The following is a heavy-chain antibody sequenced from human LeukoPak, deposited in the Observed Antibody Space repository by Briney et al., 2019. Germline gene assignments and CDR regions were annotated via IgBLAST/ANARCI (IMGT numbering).Heavy chain of an antibody. CDR3: AREPATAVSYYYYMDV. CDR2: ISSSSTYI. Sequence: GGSLRLSCAASGFTLSSYSMNWVRQAPGKGREWVSSISSSSTYIYYADSVKGRLTISRDNAKNSLYLQMNSLTAEDTAVYYCAREPATAVSYYYYMDVWGKGTTVTVSS. V-gene: IGHV3-21*01. J-gene: IGHJ6*03. CDR1: GFTLSSYS. D-gene: IGHD5-18*01.